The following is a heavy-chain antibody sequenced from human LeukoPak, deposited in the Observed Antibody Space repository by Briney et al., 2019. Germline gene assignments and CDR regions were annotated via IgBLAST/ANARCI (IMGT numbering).Heavy chain of an antibody. CDR1: GGSFSGYY. V-gene: IGHV4-34*01. J-gene: IGHJ4*02. D-gene: IGHD2-15*01. Sequence: SETLSLTCAVYGGSFSGYYWSWIRQPPGKGLERIGEINHSGSTNYNPSLKSRVTISVDTSKNQFSLKLSSMAAADTAVYYCARGVVAAPTNFDYWGQGTLVTVSS. CDR3: ARGVVAAPTNFDY. CDR2: INHSGST.